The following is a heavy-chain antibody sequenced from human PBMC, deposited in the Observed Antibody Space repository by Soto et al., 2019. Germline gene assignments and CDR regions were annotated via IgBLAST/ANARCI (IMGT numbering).Heavy chain of an antibody. CDR2: INHSGST. CDR1: GGSFSGYY. V-gene: IGHV4-34*01. D-gene: IGHD3-10*01. Sequence: KTSETLSLTCAVYGGSFSGYYWSWIRQPPGKGLEWIGEINHSGSTNYNPSLKSRVTISVDTSKNQFSLKLSSVTAADTAVYYCARGRAILWFGEGNWFDPWGQGTLVTVSS. CDR3: ARGRAILWFGEGNWFDP. J-gene: IGHJ5*02.